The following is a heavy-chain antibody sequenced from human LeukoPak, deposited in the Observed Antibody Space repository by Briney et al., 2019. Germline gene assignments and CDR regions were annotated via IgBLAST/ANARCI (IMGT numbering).Heavy chain of an antibody. J-gene: IGHJ6*02. CDR2: INAGNGNT. D-gene: IGHD2-2*01. Sequence: ASVKVSCKASGYTFTSYAMHWVRQAPGQRLEWMGWINAGNGNTKYSQKFQGRVTITRDTSASTAYMELRSLRSDDTAVYYCARDCSSTSCYDYYGMDVWGQGTTVTVSS. CDR3: ARDCSSTSCYDYYGMDV. CDR1: GYTFTSYA. V-gene: IGHV1-3*01.